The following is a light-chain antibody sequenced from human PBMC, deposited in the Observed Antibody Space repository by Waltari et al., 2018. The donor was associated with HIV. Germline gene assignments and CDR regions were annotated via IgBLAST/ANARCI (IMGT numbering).Light chain of an antibody. CDR1: SSNIGSNY. J-gene: IGLJ3*02. CDR2: TDD. Sequence: QSALTQPPSASGTPGQRVSIFCSGGSSNIGSNYVYWYQQLPGGAPKLLIYTDDRRPSGVPDRFSGSKSGTSASLASSGLRSEDEGDYDCGTWDVSLSGRVFGGGTRLTVL. CDR3: GTWDVSLSGRV. V-gene: IGLV1-47*01.